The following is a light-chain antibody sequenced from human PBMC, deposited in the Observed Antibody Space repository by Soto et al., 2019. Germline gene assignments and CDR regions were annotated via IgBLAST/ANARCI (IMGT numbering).Light chain of an antibody. J-gene: IGLJ1*01. Sequence: QSALTQPASVSGSPGQSITISCTGTSSDVGGYEYVSWHQQYPGKAPKLIIYDVSNRHSGVSNRFSCSKSGNTASLTISGLQAEDEADYYCSSYTISSTHVFGTGTKLTVL. CDR3: SSYTISSTHV. CDR2: DVS. CDR1: SSDVGGYEY. V-gene: IGLV2-14*01.